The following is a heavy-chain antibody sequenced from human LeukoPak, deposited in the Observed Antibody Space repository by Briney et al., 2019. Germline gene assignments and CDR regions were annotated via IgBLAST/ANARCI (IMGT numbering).Heavy chain of an antibody. V-gene: IGHV3-7*03. Sequence: GGSLRLSCAASGFTFSSYWMNGARQAPGKGLEWVASINHNGNVNYYVDSVKGRFTISRDNAKNSLYLQMSNLRAEDTAVYFCARGGGLDVWGQGATVTVSS. J-gene: IGHJ6*02. D-gene: IGHD3-16*01. CDR1: GFTFSSYW. CDR2: INHNGNVN. CDR3: ARGGGLDV.